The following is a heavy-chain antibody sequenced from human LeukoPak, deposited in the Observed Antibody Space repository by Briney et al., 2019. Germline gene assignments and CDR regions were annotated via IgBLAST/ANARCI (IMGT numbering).Heavy chain of an antibody. V-gene: IGHV3-23*01. CDR3: AKDATLAVAGSYFNY. D-gene: IGHD6-19*01. Sequence: GGSLRLSCAASGFILTSYVMNWVRQAPGKGLEWVSVVTGGGGSTYYADSVKGRFTVSSDNSKNILYLEMNSLRSEDTATYYCAKDATLAVAGSYFNYWGQGALVTVSS. J-gene: IGHJ4*02. CDR1: GFILTSYV. CDR2: VTGGGGST.